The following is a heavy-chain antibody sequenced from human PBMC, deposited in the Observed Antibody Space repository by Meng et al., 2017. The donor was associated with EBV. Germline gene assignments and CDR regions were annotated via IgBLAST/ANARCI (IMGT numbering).Heavy chain of an antibody. Sequence: QVELVQSGPEVRKPGASVKVSLQAAGYTFTCYGISWVRQAPGQGLEWMGWISAYNGNTNYAQKLQGRVTMTTDTSTSTAYMELRSLRSDDTAVYYCARDGRLYDTPSPFDYWGQGTLVTVSS. V-gene: IGHV1-18*01. D-gene: IGHD3-22*01. CDR2: ISAYNGNT. J-gene: IGHJ4*02. CDR3: ARDGRLYDTPSPFDY. CDR1: GYTFTCYG.